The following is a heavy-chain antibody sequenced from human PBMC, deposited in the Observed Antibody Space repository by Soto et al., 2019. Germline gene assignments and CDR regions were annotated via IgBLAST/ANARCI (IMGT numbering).Heavy chain of an antibody. V-gene: IGHV3-23*01. CDR1: GFTFSSYA. CDR2: IGASGGTT. CDR3: AKGYSSSWYVPDY. Sequence: PGGPLRLSCAASGFTFSSYAMTWVRQAPGKGLEWVSHIGASGGTTYYADSVKGRFTISRDNSKNTLYLQMSSLGAQDTAVYYCAKGYSSSWYVPDYWGQGTQVTVPS. D-gene: IGHD6-13*01. J-gene: IGHJ4*02.